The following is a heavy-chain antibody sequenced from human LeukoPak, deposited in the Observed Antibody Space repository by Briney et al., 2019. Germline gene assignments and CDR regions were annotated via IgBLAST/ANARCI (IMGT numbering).Heavy chain of an antibody. J-gene: IGHJ4*02. CDR3: ARGRPLFEDY. V-gene: IGHV3-21*01. CDR1: GVTFSSYS. D-gene: IGHD3-10*02. Sequence: GGSLRLSCAASGVTFSSYSMNWVRQAPGKGLEWVSSISSSSSYISYADSVKGRFTISRDNAKNSLYLQMNNLRVEDTAVYYCARGRPLFEDYWGQGTLVTVSS. CDR2: ISSSSSYI.